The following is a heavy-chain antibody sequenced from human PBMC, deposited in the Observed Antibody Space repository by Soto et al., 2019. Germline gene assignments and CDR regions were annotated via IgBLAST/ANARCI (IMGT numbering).Heavy chain of an antibody. CDR1: GFTFGDYA. Sequence: GGSLRLSCTASGFTFGDYAMSWVRQAPGKGLEWVGFIRSKAYGGTTEYAASVKGRFTISRDDSKSIAYLQMNSLKTEDTAVYYCTRDVRGWYHYGMDVWGQGTTVTVPS. J-gene: IGHJ6*02. CDR2: IRSKAYGGTT. CDR3: TRDVRGWYHYGMDV. V-gene: IGHV3-49*04. D-gene: IGHD6-19*01.